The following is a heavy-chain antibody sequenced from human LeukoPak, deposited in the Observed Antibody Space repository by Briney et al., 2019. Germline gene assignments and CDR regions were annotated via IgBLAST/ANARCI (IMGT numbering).Heavy chain of an antibody. CDR2: ISYNGSNK. CDR3: AKGCSCASCSLEWFDP. D-gene: IGHD2-2*01. Sequence: PGGSLRLSCAASGFSFSSYGMHWVRQAPGKGLEWVAFISYNGSNKYYADSVKGRFTISRDNSKNTVYLQMNSLRAEDTAVYYCAKGCSCASCSLEWFDPWGQGTVVTVSS. J-gene: IGHJ5*02. V-gene: IGHV3-30*18. CDR1: GFSFSSYG.